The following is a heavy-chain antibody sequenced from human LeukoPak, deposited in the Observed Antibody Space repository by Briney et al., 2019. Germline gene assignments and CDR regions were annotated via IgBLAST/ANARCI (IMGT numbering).Heavy chain of an antibody. J-gene: IGHJ6*03. V-gene: IGHV1-69*05. Sequence: SVKVSCKASGGTFSSYAISWVRQAPGQGLEWMGGIIPIFGTANYAQKFQGRVTITTDESTSTAYMELSSLRSEDTAVYYCARRVKPVFGPRSYYYMDVWGKGTTVTVSS. CDR2: IIPIFGTA. D-gene: IGHD3-10*02. CDR3: ARRVKPVFGPRSYYYMDV. CDR1: GGTFSSYA.